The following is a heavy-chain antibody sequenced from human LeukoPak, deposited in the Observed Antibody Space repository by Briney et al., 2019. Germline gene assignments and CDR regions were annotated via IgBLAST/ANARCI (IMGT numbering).Heavy chain of an antibody. V-gene: IGHV3-23*01. CDR3: ATGWGDF. CDR2: ISGSGGST. J-gene: IGHJ4*02. CDR1: GFTFSNYG. D-gene: IGHD2-21*02. Sequence: GGSLRLSCAASGFTFSNYGMSWVRQAPGKGLEWVSGISGSGGSTSYADSVKGRFTISRDNSKNTLYVQMNSLRAEDTAVYYCATGWGDFGGQGTLVTVSS.